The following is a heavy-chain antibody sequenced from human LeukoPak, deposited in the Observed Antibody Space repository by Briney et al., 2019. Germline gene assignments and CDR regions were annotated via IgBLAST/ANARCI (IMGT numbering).Heavy chain of an antibody. V-gene: IGHV1-69*05. CDR1: GGTFSSYA. CDR2: IIPNFGTA. J-gene: IGHJ6*03. Sequence: ASVKVSCKASGGTFSSYAISWVRQAPGQGLEWMGGIIPNFGTADCAQKFQGRVRITTDESTSTAYMELSSLRSEDTAVYYCALRPYCGGDCYPSYYYYYMDVWGKGTTVTVSS. CDR3: ALRPYCGGDCYPSYYYYYMDV. D-gene: IGHD2-21*02.